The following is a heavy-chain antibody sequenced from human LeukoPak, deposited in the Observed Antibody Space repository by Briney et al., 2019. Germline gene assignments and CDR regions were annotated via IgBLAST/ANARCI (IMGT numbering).Heavy chain of an antibody. Sequence: GGSLRLSCEASGFTFSSDDRNWVRQAPGKGLEWVSYISGSGYRIYYAGSVKGRFTISRDNAKKSLYLQMDSLRAEDTAVYYCAREGSSYAPSQPFFFDYWGQGTLVTVSS. J-gene: IGHJ4*02. D-gene: IGHD3-10*01. CDR3: AREGSSYAPSQPFFFDY. CDR1: GFTFSSDD. V-gene: IGHV3-48*03. CDR2: ISGSGYRI.